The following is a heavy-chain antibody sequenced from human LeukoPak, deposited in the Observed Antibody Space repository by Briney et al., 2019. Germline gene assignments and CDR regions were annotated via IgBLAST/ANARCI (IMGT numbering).Heavy chain of an antibody. V-gene: IGHV4-34*01. CDR2: INHSGST. Sequence: SESLTLTCAVYGGSFSGYYWSWIRQPPGKGLEWIGEINHSGSTNYNPSLKNRVTISVDTSKNQFSLKLTSVTAADTAVYYCASDHRGYSIDYWGQGTLVTVSS. CDR3: ASDHRGYSIDY. CDR1: GGSFSGYY. J-gene: IGHJ4*02. D-gene: IGHD5-12*01.